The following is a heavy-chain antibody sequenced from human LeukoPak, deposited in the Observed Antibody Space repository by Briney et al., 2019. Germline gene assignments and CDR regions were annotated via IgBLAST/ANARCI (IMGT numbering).Heavy chain of an antibody. Sequence: PGGSLRLSCAASGFTFSNYGMHWVRQAPCKGLEWVAFVRSDGSIKYYADSVKGRFTISRDNSRTTLHLQMNSLRTEDTAVYHCAKDLPAAYFDYWGQGTLVTVSS. J-gene: IGHJ4*02. CDR3: AKDLPAAYFDY. CDR2: VRSDGSIK. CDR1: GFTFSNYG. D-gene: IGHD2-2*01. V-gene: IGHV3-30*02.